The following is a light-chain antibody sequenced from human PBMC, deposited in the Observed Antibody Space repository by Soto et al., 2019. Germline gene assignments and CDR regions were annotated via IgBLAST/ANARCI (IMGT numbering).Light chain of an antibody. V-gene: IGKV1-39*01. CDR1: QNIDIY. CDR2: AAS. Sequence: DLQMTQSPSSLSASVGDRVTITCRASQNIDIYLSWYQQKPGKAPKILIYAASTLQSGVPSRFSGSGSGTDFTLTISNLQPEDFATYYCQQSFGSPTFGQGTKVEIK. CDR3: QQSFGSPT. J-gene: IGKJ1*01.